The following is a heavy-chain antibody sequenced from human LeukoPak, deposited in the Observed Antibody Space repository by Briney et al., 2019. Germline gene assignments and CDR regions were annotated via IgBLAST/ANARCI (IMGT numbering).Heavy chain of an antibody. D-gene: IGHD6-13*01. V-gene: IGHV3-15*01. J-gene: IGHJ3*01. CDR1: GFTFSNAW. CDR2: IKSNSNGGTI. CDR3: TTNPYSSSWLAGAFAV. Sequence: PGGSLRLSCAASGFTFSNAWMSWVRQAPGKGLEWVGRIKSNSNGGTIDYAAPVKGRFTISRDDPKNTLYLQVNSLKTDDTGVYYCTTNPYSSSWLAGAFAVWGQGTVVSVSS.